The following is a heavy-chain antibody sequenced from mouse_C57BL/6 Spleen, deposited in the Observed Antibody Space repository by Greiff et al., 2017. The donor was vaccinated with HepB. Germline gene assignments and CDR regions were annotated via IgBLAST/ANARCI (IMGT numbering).Heavy chain of an antibody. CDR1: GYTFTSYT. D-gene: IGHD2-1*01. J-gene: IGHJ4*01. V-gene: IGHV1-4*01. Sequence: VKLVESGAELARPGASVKMSCKASGYTFTSYTMHWVKQRPGQGLEWIGYINPSSGYTKYNQKFKDKATLTADKSSSTAYMQLSSLTSEDSAGYYCARAGYGNLGGKAMDYWGQGTSVTVSS. CDR2: INPSSGYT. CDR3: ARAGYGNLGGKAMDY.